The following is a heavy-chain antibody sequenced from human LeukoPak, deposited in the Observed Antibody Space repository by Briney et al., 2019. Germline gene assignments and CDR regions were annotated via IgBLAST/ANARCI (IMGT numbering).Heavy chain of an antibody. Sequence: PGGSLRLSCAASGFTFSSYAMSWVRQAPGKGLEWVSAISGSGGSTYYADSVKGRFTISRDNSKNTLYLQMNSLRAEDTAVYYCASTADYLAQIAAAGTYYMDVWGKGTTVTVSS. CDR2: ISGSGGST. CDR3: ASTADYLAQIAAAGTYYMDV. V-gene: IGHV3-23*01. CDR1: GFTFSSYA. D-gene: IGHD6-13*01. J-gene: IGHJ6*03.